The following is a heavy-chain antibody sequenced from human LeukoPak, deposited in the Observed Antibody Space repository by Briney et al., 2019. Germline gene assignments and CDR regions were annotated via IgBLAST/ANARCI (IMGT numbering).Heavy chain of an antibody. V-gene: IGHV4-59*01. CDR2: IYYSGST. CDR1: GDSISSSY. CDR3: ARTRGGGSSALFPYYYYMDV. J-gene: IGHJ6*03. D-gene: IGHD2-15*01. Sequence: PSETLSLTCTVSGDSISSSYWSWVRQPPGKGLEWIGDIYYSGSTNYNPSLKSRVTISVDTSKNQFSLKLSSVTAADTAVYYCARTRGGGSSALFPYYYYMDVWGKGTTVTVSS.